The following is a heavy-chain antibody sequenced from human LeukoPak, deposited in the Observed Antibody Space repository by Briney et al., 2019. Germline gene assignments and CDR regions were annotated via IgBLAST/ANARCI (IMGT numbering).Heavy chain of an antibody. D-gene: IGHD3-10*01. CDR1: GFTFSNTW. CDR3: ATLTVRGVINI. CDR2: IQSKTDGGTT. V-gene: IGHV3-15*01. Sequence: PGGSLGLSCAASGFTFSNTWMNWVRQAPGKGLEWVGRIQSKTDGGTTEYAAPVKGRFTISRDDSKTTLYLQMNSLKTEDTAVYYCATLTVRGVINIWGQGTLVTVSS. J-gene: IGHJ4*02.